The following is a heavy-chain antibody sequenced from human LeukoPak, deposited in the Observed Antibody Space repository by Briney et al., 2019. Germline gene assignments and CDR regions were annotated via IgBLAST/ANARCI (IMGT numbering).Heavy chain of an antibody. D-gene: IGHD6-13*01. V-gene: IGHV3-33*08. Sequence: GGSLRLSCTASGFTFSTYAMSWVRQAPGRGLEWVAVIWYDGSDKHYADSVKGRFTISRDDSKNTLYLQMNSLRAEDTAVYYCARGSSSWYYFDYWGQGTLVTVSS. CDR3: ARGSSSWYYFDY. CDR2: IWYDGSDK. CDR1: GFTFSTYA. J-gene: IGHJ4*02.